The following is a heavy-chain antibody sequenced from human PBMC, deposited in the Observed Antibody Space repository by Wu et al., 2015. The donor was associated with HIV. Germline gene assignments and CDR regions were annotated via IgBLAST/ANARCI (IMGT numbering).Heavy chain of an antibody. D-gene: IGHD2-15*01. CDR3: ARDEALRMVAATAPFDS. J-gene: IGHJ4*02. V-gene: IGHV1-69*13. Sequence: QVQLVQSGAEVKKPGSSVKVSCKASGGSLSNYGISWGAAGPGTRGFEWLGRIIPIYRTTNYAQSFHGRVTITADEFTSTAYLELSSLRSEDTALYFCARDEALRMVAATAPFDSWGQGTLITVAS. CDR1: GGSLSNYG. CDR2: IIPIYRTT.